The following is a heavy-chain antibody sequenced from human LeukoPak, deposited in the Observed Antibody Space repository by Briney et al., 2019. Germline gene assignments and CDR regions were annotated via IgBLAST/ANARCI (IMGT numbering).Heavy chain of an antibody. J-gene: IGHJ4*02. CDR2: IYYSGSN. D-gene: IGHD3-10*01. V-gene: IGHV4-59*01. CDR1: GGSISSYY. Sequence: PSETLSLTCTVSGGSISSYYWSWIRQPPGKGLEWMGYIYYSGSNNYNPSLKSRVTISVDTSKNQSSLKMSSVNAAETAVYYCARAGELLWFGVDYWGQGTLVTVSS. CDR3: ARAGELLWFGVDY.